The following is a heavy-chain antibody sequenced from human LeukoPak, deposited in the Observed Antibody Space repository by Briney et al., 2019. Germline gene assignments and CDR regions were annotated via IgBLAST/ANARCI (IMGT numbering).Heavy chain of an antibody. V-gene: IGHV1-18*01. J-gene: IGHJ2*01. CDR2: ISAYNGNT. CDR1: GYTFTSYG. CDR3: ARGEQLGPYWYFDL. Sequence: ASVKVSCKASGYTFTSYGISWVRQAPGQGLEWMGWISAYNGNTNYAQKLQGGVTMTTDTSTGTAYMELRSLRSDDTAVYYCARGEQLGPYWYFDLWGRGTLVTVSS. D-gene: IGHD6-6*01.